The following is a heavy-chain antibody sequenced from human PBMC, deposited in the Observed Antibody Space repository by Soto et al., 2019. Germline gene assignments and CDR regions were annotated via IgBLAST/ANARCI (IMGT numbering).Heavy chain of an antibody. V-gene: IGHV1-69*01. Sequence: QVQLVQSGAAVKKPGSSVKVSCKASGGTFSSYAISWVRQAPGQGLEWMGGIIPISGTANYAQKFQGRVTITADESTSTAYMELSSLRSEVTAVYYCARSQGSSTSLEIYYYYYYGMDVWGQGTSVTVSS. CDR1: GGTFSSYA. CDR2: IIPISGTA. J-gene: IGHJ6*02. CDR3: ARSQGSSTSLEIYYYYYYGMDV. D-gene: IGHD2-2*01.